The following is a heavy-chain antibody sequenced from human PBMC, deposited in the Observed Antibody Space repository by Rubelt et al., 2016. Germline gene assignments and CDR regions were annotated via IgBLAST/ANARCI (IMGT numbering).Heavy chain of an antibody. CDR3: VSSSLDY. Sequence: EVQLVESGGVSVRRGGSVRLSCAASGFIFNKYWMHWVRQVPGEGLMWVSRINTEGSITNYADSVKGRFTISRENAKNTVYLEMNSRRAEDTAVYYCVSSSLDYWGQGTLVTVSS. J-gene: IGHJ4*02. CDR2: INTEGSIT. D-gene: IGHD6-13*01. V-gene: IGHV3-74*01. CDR1: GFIFNKYW.